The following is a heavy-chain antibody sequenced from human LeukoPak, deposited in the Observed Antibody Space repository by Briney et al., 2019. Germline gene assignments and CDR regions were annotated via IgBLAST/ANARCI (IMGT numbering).Heavy chain of an antibody. CDR3: AKWGAAYDFWSGYLPNWFDP. D-gene: IGHD3-3*01. Sequence: GGSLRLSCAASGFTFSSYAMSWVRQAPGKGLEWVSAISGSGGSTYYADSVKGRFTISRDNSKNTLYLQMNSLRVEDTAVYYCAKWGAAYDFWSGYLPNWFDPWGQGTLVTVSS. J-gene: IGHJ5*02. CDR1: GFTFSSYA. V-gene: IGHV3-23*01. CDR2: ISGSGGST.